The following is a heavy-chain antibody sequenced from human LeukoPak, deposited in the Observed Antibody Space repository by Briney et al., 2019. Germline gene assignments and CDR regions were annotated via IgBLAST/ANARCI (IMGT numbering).Heavy chain of an antibody. V-gene: IGHV4-34*01. CDR2: IYESGTT. D-gene: IGHD3-16*01. J-gene: IGHJ4*02. Sequence: SETLSLTCAVYGESLNSYYWSWVRQPPGEGLEWIGEIYESGTTKYNPSLKSRVAISMVPSKQQFSLRLSSVTAADTAVYYCARRAGGKVDYWGQGTLVTVSS. CDR1: GESLNSYY. CDR3: ARRAGGKVDY.